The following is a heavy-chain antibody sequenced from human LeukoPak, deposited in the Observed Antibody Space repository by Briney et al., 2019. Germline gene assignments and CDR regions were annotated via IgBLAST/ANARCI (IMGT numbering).Heavy chain of an antibody. CDR1: GDSISSGSYY. V-gene: IGHV4-61*02. J-gene: IGHJ3*02. Sequence: TSETLSLTCSVSGDSISSGSYYWSWIRQPAGKGLEWIGRIYTSGSTNYNPSLKSRVTISVDTAKNQFSLKLSSVTAADTAVYYCARPEGRNDAFDIWGQGTMVTVSS. CDR3: ARPEGRNDAFDI. CDR2: IYTSGST.